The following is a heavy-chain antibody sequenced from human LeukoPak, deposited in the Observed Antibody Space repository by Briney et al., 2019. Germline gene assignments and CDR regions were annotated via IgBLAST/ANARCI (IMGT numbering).Heavy chain of an antibody. J-gene: IGHJ4*02. CDR2: IHYDSTTE. V-gene: IGHV3-30*02. Sequence: GGSLRLSCAASGFTFSSYTMHWVRQAPGKGLEWVAYIHYDSTTEDYADSVKGRFTISRDNSKNTLFLQMNNLRVEDMAVFYCAKDWNRAIDYWGQGTLVTVSS. CDR1: GFTFSSYT. CDR3: AKDWNRAIDY. D-gene: IGHD1-1*01.